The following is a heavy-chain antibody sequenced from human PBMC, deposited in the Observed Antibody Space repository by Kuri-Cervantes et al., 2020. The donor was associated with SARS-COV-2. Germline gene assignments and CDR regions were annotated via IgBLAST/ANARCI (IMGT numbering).Heavy chain of an antibody. J-gene: IGHJ6*03. CDR3: ARDLTSTHNGDYYYYYYMDV. CDR2: ISAYNGNT. D-gene: IGHD2-8*01. CDR1: GYTFTSYG. V-gene: IGHV1-18*01. Sequence: ASVKVSCKASGYTFTSYGISWVRRAPGQGLEWMGWISAYNGNTNYAQKLQGRVTMTTDTSTSTAYMELSRLRSDDTAVYYCARDLTSTHNGDYYYYYYMDVWGKGTTVTVSS.